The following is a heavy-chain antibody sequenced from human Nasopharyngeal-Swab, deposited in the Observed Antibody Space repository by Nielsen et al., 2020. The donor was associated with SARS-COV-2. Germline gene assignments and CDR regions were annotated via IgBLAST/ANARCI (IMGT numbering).Heavy chain of an antibody. CDR2: IWYDGSNK. V-gene: IGHV3-33*01. J-gene: IGHJ6*03. D-gene: IGHD5-12*01. CDR1: GFTFSSSG. Sequence: SLKISCAASGFTFSSSGMHWVRQAPGKGLEWVAVIWYDGSNKYYADSVKGRFTISRDNSKNTLYLQMNSLRAEDTAVYYCARGEHVDIVAHYMDVWGKGTTVTVSS. CDR3: ARGEHVDIVAHYMDV.